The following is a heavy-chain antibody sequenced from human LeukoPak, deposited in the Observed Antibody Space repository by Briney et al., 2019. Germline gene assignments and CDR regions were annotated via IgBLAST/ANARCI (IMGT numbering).Heavy chain of an antibody. Sequence: ASVKVSCKASGCTFTSYGISWVRQAPGQGLEWMGWISAYNGNTNYAQKLQGRVTMTTDTSTSTAYMELRSLRSDDTAVYYCARAAVVTPWWYFDLWGRGTLVTVSS. CDR3: ARAAVVTPWWYFDL. D-gene: IGHD2-21*02. CDR1: GCTFTSYG. J-gene: IGHJ2*01. CDR2: ISAYNGNT. V-gene: IGHV1-18*01.